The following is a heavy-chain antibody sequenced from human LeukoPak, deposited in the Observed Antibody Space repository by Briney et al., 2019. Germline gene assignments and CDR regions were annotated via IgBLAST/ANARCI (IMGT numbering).Heavy chain of an antibody. V-gene: IGHV3-7*01. CDR3: ARARTPDAFDI. Sequence: AGGSLRLSCAASGFTFNRSWMTWVRQAPGKGLEWVANIKQDESEKYYANSVKGRLTISRDNAKNSLYLQMNSLRAEDTAVYYCARARTPDAFDIWGQGTMVTVSS. J-gene: IGHJ3*02. CDR1: GFTFNRSW. CDR2: IKQDESEK.